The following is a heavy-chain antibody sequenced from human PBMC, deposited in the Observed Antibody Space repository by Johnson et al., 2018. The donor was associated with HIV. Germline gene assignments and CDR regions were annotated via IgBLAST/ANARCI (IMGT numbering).Heavy chain of an antibody. CDR3: AKAQTGTTGAFDI. CDR1: GFTFSSYA. D-gene: IGHD1-7*01. V-gene: IGHV3-30*04. Sequence: VQLVESGGGVVQPGRSLRLSCAASGFTFSSYAMHWVRQAPGKGLEWVEVISYDGSNKDYADSVKGRFTISRDNSKNTLYLQMNSLRAEDTALYYCAKAQTGTTGAFDIWGQGTMVTVSS. CDR2: ISYDGSNK. J-gene: IGHJ3*02.